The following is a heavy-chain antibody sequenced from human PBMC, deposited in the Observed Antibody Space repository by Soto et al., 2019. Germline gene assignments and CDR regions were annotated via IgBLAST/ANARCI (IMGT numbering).Heavy chain of an antibody. J-gene: IGHJ4*02. D-gene: IGHD5-18*01. Sequence: PSETLSLTCTVSGDSIYSRNYYWGWIHQPPGKGLEWIGCIYYSGSTYYNPSLKSRVTISVDTSTNQFSLRLSSVTAADTAVYYCARERGDSYCDTRDYKPGYVEHWGQGTQVT. CDR2: IYYSGST. V-gene: IGHV4-39*01. CDR1: GDSIYSRNYY. CDR3: ARERGDSYCDTRDYKPGYVEH.